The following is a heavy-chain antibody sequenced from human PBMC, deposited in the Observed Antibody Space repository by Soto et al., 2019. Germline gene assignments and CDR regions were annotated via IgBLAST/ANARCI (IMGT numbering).Heavy chain of an antibody. V-gene: IGHV1-69*12. CDR1: GGTFSSYA. Sequence: QVQLVQSGAEVKKPGSSVKVSCKASGGTFSSYAINWVRQAPGQGLEWMGGIIHIFGTADYAQKFQGRVTITADEATSTAYMALSSLRSEDTAGYYCARAVAGGASYYYGMDVWGQGPTVTVSS. CDR3: ARAVAGGASYYYGMDV. J-gene: IGHJ6*02. CDR2: IIHIFGTA. D-gene: IGHD6-19*01.